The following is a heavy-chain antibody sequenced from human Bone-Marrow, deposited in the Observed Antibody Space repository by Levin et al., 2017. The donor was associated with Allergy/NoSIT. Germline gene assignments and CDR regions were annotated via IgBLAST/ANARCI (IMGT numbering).Heavy chain of an antibody. CDR1: GYTFTSYG. CDR3: ARADSTLYQLLYGVAGTPLDV. D-gene: IGHD2-2*02. Sequence: GESLKISCKASGYTFTSYGISWVRQAPGQGLEWMGWISAYNGNTNYAQKLQGRVTMTTDTSTSTAYMELRSLRSDDTAVYYCARADSTLYQLLYGVAGTPLDVWGQGTTVTVSS. J-gene: IGHJ6*02. V-gene: IGHV1-18*01. CDR2: ISAYNGNT.